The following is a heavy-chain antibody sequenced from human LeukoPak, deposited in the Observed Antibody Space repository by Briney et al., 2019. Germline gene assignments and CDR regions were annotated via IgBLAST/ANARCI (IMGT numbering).Heavy chain of an antibody. CDR3: ARGVEPLAANTLAY. CDR1: GFTVITND. CDR2: LYSDGNT. Sequence: GGSLRLSCAASGFTVITNDMTWVRQAPGKGLEWVSVLYSDGNTKYADSVQGRFTISRDNSKNTLYLEMNSLSPDDTAVYYCARGVEPLAANTLAYWGQGTLVTVSS. J-gene: IGHJ4*02. V-gene: IGHV3-53*01. D-gene: IGHD1-14*01.